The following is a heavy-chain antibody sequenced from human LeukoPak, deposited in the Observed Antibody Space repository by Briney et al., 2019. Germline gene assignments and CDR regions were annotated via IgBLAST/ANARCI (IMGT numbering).Heavy chain of an antibody. CDR3: ARGVEPLAANTLAY. CDR1: GFTVITND. CDR2: LYSDGNT. Sequence: GGSLRLSCAASGFTVITNDMTWVRQAPGKGLEWVSVLYSDGNTKYADSVQGRFTISRDNSKNTLYLEMNSLSPDDTAVYYCARGVEPLAANTLAYWGQGTLVTVSS. J-gene: IGHJ4*02. V-gene: IGHV3-53*01. D-gene: IGHD1-14*01.